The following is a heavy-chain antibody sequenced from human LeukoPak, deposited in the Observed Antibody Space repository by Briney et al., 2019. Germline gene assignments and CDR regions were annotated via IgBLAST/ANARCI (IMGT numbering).Heavy chain of an antibody. J-gene: IGHJ2*01. Sequence: SETLSLTRTVSGGSISSSSYYWGWIRQPPGKGLEWIGSIYYSGSTYYNPSLKSRVTISVDTSKNQFSLKLSSVTAADTAVYYCARDVGSSWNYWYFDLWGRGTLVTVSS. CDR3: ARDVGSSWNYWYFDL. D-gene: IGHD6-13*01. V-gene: IGHV4-39*07. CDR1: GGSISSSSYY. CDR2: IYYSGST.